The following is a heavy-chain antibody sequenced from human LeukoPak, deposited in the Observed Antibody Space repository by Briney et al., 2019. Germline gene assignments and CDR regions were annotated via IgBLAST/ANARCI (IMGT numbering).Heavy chain of an antibody. CDR1: GYTFTSYD. D-gene: IGHD5-18*01. J-gene: IGHJ4*02. Sequence: ASVKVSCKASGYTFTSYDINWVRQATGQGLEWMGGMNPNSGNTGYAQKFHGRVTMTRNNSISTAYMELSSLRSEDTAVYYCARGVTAIDIYYWGQGTLVTVSS. CDR3: ARGVTAIDIYY. V-gene: IGHV1-8*01. CDR2: MNPNSGNT.